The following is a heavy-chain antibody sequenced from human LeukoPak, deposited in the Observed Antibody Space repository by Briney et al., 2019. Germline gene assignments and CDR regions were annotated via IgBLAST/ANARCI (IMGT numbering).Heavy chain of an antibody. J-gene: IGHJ4*02. Sequence: GGSLRLSCAASGFTFSSYEMNWVRQAPGKGLEWVSYISSSGSTVYYADSVKGRFTISRDNAKNSLYLQMNSLRAEDTAVYYCARGDSGSYYFDYWGQGTLVTVSS. CDR3: ARGDSGSYYFDY. V-gene: IGHV3-48*03. D-gene: IGHD1-26*01. CDR1: GFTFSSYE. CDR2: ISSSGSTV.